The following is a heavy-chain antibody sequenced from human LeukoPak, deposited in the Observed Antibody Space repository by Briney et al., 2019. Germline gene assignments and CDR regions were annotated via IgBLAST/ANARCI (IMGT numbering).Heavy chain of an antibody. V-gene: IGHV3-23*01. CDR2: ISGSGGST. J-gene: IGHJ3*02. Sequence: SGGSLRLSCAASGFTFSSYAMSWVRQAPGKGLEWVSAISGSGGSTYYADSVKGRFTISRDNSKNTLYLQMNSLRAEDTAVYYCAKYGVGYNYGDAFDIWGQGTMVTVSS. D-gene: IGHD5-24*01. CDR3: AKYGVGYNYGDAFDI. CDR1: GFTFSSYA.